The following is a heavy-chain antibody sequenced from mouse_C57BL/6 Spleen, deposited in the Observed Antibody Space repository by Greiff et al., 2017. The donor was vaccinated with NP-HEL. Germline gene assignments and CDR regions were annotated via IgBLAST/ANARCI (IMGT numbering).Heavy chain of an antibody. Sequence: QVHVKQSGAELVKPGASVKISCKASGYAFSSYWMNWVKQRPGKGLEWIGQIYPGDGDTNYNGKFKGKATLTADKSSSTAYMQLSSLTSEDSAVYFCARRDYGSSPYYYAMDYWGQGTSVTVSS. V-gene: IGHV1-80*01. CDR1: GYAFSSYW. CDR3: ARRDYGSSPYYYAMDY. J-gene: IGHJ4*01. CDR2: IYPGDGDT. D-gene: IGHD1-1*01.